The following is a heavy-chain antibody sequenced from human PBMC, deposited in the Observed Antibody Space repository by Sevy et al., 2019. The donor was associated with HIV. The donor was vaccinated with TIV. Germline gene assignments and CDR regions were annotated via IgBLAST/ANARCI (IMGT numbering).Heavy chain of an antibody. CDR3: TSGYSNDAFDF. Sequence: GGSLRLSCADSGFTFSSYWMHWVRQAPGKGLVWVSRIKSDGSTTTYADSVKGRFTISRDNAKNTLYLQMNSLRAEDTALYYCTSGYSNDAFDFWGQGTMVTV. CDR2: IKSDGSTT. J-gene: IGHJ3*01. V-gene: IGHV3-74*01. D-gene: IGHD5-18*01. CDR1: GFTFSSYW.